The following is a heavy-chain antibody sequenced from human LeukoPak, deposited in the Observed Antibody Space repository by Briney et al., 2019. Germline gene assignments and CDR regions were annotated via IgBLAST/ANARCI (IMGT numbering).Heavy chain of an antibody. CDR3: ARDPLSSTWSNYYHAMDV. V-gene: IGHV1-18*01. CDR1: DYSFTSYA. J-gene: IGHJ6*02. CDR2: ISAYNGNT. D-gene: IGHD6-19*01. Sequence: ASVKVSCKASDYSFTSYAINWVRQAPGQGLEWLGWISAYNGNTNYAQKFQVRVTLTTDASTSTAYLELRSLTSDDTAVYYCARDPLSSTWSNYYHAMDVWGPGTTVTVSS.